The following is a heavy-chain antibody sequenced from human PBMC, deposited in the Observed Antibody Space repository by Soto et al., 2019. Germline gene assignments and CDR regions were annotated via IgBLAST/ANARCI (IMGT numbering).Heavy chain of an antibody. CDR3: ARDGSAAAGTVGWFDP. CDR1: GFTFSSYS. V-gene: IGHV3-21*01. Sequence: EVQLVESGGGLVKPGGSLRLSCAASGFTFSSYSMNWVRQAPGKGLEWVSSISSSSSYIYYADSVKGRFTISRDNAKNSLYLQMNSLRAEDTAVYYCARDGSAAAGTVGWFDPWGQGTLVTVSS. D-gene: IGHD6-13*01. CDR2: ISSSSSYI. J-gene: IGHJ5*02.